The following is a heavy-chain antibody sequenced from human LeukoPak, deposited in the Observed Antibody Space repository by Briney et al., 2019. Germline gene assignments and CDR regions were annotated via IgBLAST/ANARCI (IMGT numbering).Heavy chain of an antibody. CDR3: ARVKDSNYSYYYYYYYMDV. J-gene: IGHJ6*03. CDR1: GGSISSYY. CDR2: IYYSGST. V-gene: IGHV4-59*01. D-gene: IGHD4-11*01. Sequence: SETLSLTCTVSGGSISSYYWSWIRQPPGKGLEWIGYIYYSGSTNYNPSLKSRVTISVDTSKNQFSLKLSSVTAADTAVYYCARVKDSNYSYYYYYYYMDVWGKGTTVTVSS.